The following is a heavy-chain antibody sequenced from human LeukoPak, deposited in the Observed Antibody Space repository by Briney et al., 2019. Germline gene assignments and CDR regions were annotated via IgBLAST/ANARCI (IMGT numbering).Heavy chain of an antibody. V-gene: IGHV5-51*01. CDR3: ARLERGRYSYGSFDY. CDR1: GYSFTSYW. Sequence: PGESLQISCKGSGYSFTSYWIGWVRQLPGKGLEWMGIIYPGDSDTRYSPSFQGQVTISADKSISTAYLQWSSLKASDTAMYYCARLERGRYSYGSFDYWGQGTLVTVSS. CDR2: IYPGDSDT. J-gene: IGHJ4*02. D-gene: IGHD5-18*01.